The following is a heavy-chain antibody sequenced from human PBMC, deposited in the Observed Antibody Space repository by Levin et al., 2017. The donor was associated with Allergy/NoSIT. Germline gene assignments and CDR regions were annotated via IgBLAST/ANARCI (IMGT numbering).Heavy chain of an antibody. J-gene: IGHJ6*02. CDR1: GGTFSSYA. Sequence: GGSLRLSCKASGGTFSSYAISWVRQAPGQGLEWLGGIIPIFGTANYAQKFQGRVTITAAESTRTAYMELSSLRSEDTAVYYCAEKEWPPRNYYDSSGDGMDVWGQGTKVTVSS. CDR3: AEKEWPPRNYYDSSGDGMDV. V-gene: IGHV1-69*01. CDR2: IIPIFGTA. D-gene: IGHD3-22*01.